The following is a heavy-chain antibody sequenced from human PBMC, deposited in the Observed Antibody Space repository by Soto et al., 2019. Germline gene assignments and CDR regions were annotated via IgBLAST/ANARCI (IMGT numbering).Heavy chain of an antibody. Sequence: QVQLVQSGAEVKKPGASVKVSCKASGYTFTCYGISWVRQAPGQGLEWMGWISAYNGNTNYAQKLQGRVTMTTDTSTSTAYMELRSLRSDDTVVYYCARAAVAGLYYYYGMDVWGQGTTVTVSS. CDR3: ARAAVAGLYYYYGMDV. CDR1: GYTFTCYG. D-gene: IGHD6-19*01. CDR2: ISAYNGNT. J-gene: IGHJ6*02. V-gene: IGHV1-18*01.